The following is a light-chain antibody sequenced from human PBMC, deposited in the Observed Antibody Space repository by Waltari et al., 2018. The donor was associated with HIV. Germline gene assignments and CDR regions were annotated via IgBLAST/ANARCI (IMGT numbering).Light chain of an antibody. CDR3: QQYTNWPLT. CDR2: GES. Sequence: EIVMTQSPATLSVSPGERATLSCRASQSLSSNLAWYQQKPGQAPRLLIYGESTRATGIPARFSGSGSGTEFTLTFSSLQSEDFAFYYCQQYTNWPLTFGGGTKVEIK. J-gene: IGKJ4*01. V-gene: IGKV3-15*01. CDR1: QSLSSN.